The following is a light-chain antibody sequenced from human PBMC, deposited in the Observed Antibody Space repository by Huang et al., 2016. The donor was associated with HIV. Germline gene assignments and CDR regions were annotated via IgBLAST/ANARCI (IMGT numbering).Light chain of an antibody. J-gene: IGKJ4*01. CDR2: TAS. V-gene: IGKV1D-13*01. CDR3: QQFDNYPLT. CDR1: QGVNIG. Sequence: AIQLTQSPSSLSASVGDTVTITCRASQGVNIGLAWYQQKPGKAPKLLIYTASSLASGGPSRFSGSGSGTDFTLTISSLQPDDFATYYCQQFDNYPLTFGGGTKVEIK.